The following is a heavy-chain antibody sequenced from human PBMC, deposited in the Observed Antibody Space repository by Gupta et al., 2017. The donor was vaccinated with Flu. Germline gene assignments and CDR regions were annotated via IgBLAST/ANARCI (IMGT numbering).Heavy chain of an antibody. D-gene: IGHD2-21*01. CDR2: ISYDGIYK. V-gene: IGHV3-30*18. Sequence: QVQRVESGGGVVQPGRSLRLSCAASGFIFSSYGTHWVRQAPGKGLEWVAVISYDGIYKNYADSVKGRCTISRDNSKNTLYLQMNSLRLEATAVYYCAKDQREYGGCGDCYPQIFDYWGQGTLVTVS. CDR1: GFIFSSYG. J-gene: IGHJ4*02. CDR3: AKDQREYGGCGDCYPQIFDY.